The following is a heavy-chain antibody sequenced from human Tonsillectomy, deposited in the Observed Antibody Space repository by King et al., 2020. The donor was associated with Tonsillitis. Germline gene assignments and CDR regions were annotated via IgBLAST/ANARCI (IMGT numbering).Heavy chain of an antibody. CDR1: GFTFSTYA. CDR3: AKESPYSGNYRFYYFDY. Sequence: VQLVESGGGLVQPGGSLRLSCEASGFTFSTYAMSCVRQAPGKGPEWVSAISGRDTRTFYADCVKGRLTISRDDSKNTVALQMSSLRAEDTAVYYCAKESPYSGNYRFYYFDYWGQGTLVTVSS. D-gene: IGHD1-26*01. V-gene: IGHV3-23*04. CDR2: ISGRDTRT. J-gene: IGHJ4*02.